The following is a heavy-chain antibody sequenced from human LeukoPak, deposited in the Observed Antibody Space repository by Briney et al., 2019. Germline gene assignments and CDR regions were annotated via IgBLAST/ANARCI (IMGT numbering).Heavy chain of an antibody. Sequence: SSETLSLTCTVSGGSISSYYWSWIRQHPGKGLEWIGYIYYSGSTYYNPSLKSRVTISVDTSKNQFSLKLSSVTAADTAVYYCASYCSSTSCFNWFDPWGQGTLVTVSS. CDR3: ASYCSSTSCFNWFDP. CDR2: IYYSGST. D-gene: IGHD2-2*01. CDR1: GGSISSYY. V-gene: IGHV4-59*06. J-gene: IGHJ5*02.